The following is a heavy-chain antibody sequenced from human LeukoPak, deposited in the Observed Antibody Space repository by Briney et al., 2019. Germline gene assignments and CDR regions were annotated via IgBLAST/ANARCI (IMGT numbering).Heavy chain of an antibody. CDR3: ARGPDIVVVPAANGMDV. CDR2: INPSGGST. D-gene: IGHD2-2*01. CDR1: GYTFTSYY. V-gene: IGHV1-46*01. Sequence: GASVTVSFKASGYTFTSYYMHWVRQAPGQGLEWMGIINPSGGSTSYAQKFQGRVTMTRDTSTSTVYMELSSLRSEDTAVYYCARGPDIVVVPAANGMDVWGQGTTVTVSS. J-gene: IGHJ6*02.